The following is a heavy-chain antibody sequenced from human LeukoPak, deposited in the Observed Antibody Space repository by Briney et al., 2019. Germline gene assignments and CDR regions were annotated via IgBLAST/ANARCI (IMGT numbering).Heavy chain of an antibody. V-gene: IGHV3-21*01. J-gene: IGHJ4*02. CDR2: ISSSSSYI. CDR1: GFTFSSYS. CDR3: ATGYSYGTSFDY. D-gene: IGHD5-18*01. Sequence: GGSLRLSCAASGFTFSSYSMNWVRQAPGKGLEWVSSISSSSSYIYYADSVKGRFTISRDNAKNSLYLQMNSLRAEDTAVYYCATGYSYGTSFDYWGQGALVTVSS.